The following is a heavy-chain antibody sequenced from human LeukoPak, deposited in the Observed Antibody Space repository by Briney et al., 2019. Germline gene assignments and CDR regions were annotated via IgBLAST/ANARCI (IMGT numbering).Heavy chain of an antibody. CDR2: IKQAGSEK. CDR3: ASMGQWIHWYFDL. J-gene: IGHJ2*01. CDR1: GFTFSSYW. V-gene: IGHV3-7*01. Sequence: PGGSLRLSCAASGFTFSSYWMSWVRQAPGKGLEWVANIKQAGSEKYYVDSVKRRFTISRDNAKNSLYLQMNSLRAEDTAVYYCASMGQWIHWYFDLWGRGTLVTVSS. D-gene: IGHD6-19*01.